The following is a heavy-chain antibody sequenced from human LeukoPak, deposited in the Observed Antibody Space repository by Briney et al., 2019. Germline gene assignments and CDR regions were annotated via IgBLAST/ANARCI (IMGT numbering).Heavy chain of an antibody. Sequence: GGPLRLSCAASGFTFTNYGINWVRQPPGKGLEWVSSISSSGTSIDYADSVKGRFTVSRDSATNSLYPQMNSLRAEDTAVYYCARTAKDIVIVPASYYMDVWGKGTTVTVSS. V-gene: IGHV3-21*01. J-gene: IGHJ6*03. D-gene: IGHD2-2*01. CDR1: GFTFTNYG. CDR3: ARTAKDIVIVPASYYMDV. CDR2: ISSSGTSI.